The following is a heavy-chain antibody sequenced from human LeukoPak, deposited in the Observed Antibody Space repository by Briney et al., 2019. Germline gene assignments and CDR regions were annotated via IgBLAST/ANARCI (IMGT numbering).Heavy chain of an antibody. J-gene: IGHJ4*02. V-gene: IGHV3-20*04. D-gene: IGHD4-17*01. CDR3: ARDLERSTVTGHFGY. CDR1: GFTFDDYG. CDR2: INWNGGST. Sequence: EGSLRLSCAASGFTFDDYGMSWVRHAPGKGLEWVSGINWNGGSTGYADSVKGRFTISRDNAKNSLYLQMNSLRAEDTALYYCARDLERSTVTGHFGYWGQGTLVTVSS.